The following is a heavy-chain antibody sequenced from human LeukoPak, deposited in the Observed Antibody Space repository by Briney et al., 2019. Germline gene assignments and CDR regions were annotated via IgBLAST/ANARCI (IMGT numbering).Heavy chain of an antibody. CDR2: IIPILGIA. V-gene: IGHV1-69*04. J-gene: IGHJ6*02. CDR3: ASLAARQLMDV. D-gene: IGHD6-6*01. CDR1: GGTFSSYA. Sequence: EASVKVSCKASGGTFSSYAISWVRQAPGQGLEWMGRIIPILGIANYAQKFQGRVTITADKSTSTACMELSSLRSEDTAVYYCASLAARQLMDVWGQGTTVTVSS.